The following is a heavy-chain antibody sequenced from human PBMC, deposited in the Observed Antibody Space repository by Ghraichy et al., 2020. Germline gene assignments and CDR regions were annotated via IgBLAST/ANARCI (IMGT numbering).Heavy chain of an antibody. CDR1: GGSICSGDYY. Sequence: SQTLSLTCTVSGGSICSGDYYWSWIRQPPGMGLEWIGYIYYSGSSYSSPSLKSRIAMSVDTSRNRFSLRLSSVTAADTAVYYCARAAYSYYYMDVWGRGTTVAVSS. V-gene: IGHV4-30-4*08. CDR3: ARAAYSYYYMDV. CDR2: IYYSGSS. J-gene: IGHJ6*03.